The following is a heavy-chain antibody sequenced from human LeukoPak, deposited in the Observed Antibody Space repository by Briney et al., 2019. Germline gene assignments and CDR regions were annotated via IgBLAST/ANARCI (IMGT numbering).Heavy chain of an antibody. D-gene: IGHD1-26*01. CDR1: GFTVSSNY. CDR3: AKRASGTYDY. Sequence: PGGSLRLSCAASGFTVSSNYMSWVRQAPGKGLEWVSVIYSGGSTYYAGSVKGRFTISRDNSKNTLYLQMNSLRAEDTAVYYCAKRASGTYDYWGQGTLVTVSS. J-gene: IGHJ4*02. CDR2: IYSGGST. V-gene: IGHV3-53*01.